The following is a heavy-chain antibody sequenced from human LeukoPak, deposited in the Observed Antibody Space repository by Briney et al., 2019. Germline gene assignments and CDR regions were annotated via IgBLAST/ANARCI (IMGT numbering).Heavy chain of an antibody. D-gene: IGHD4-23*01. Sequence: PGGSLRLSCAASGFIFKDYWMIWVRQAPGKGLEWVANIKQDGSEKYYVDSVKGRFTISRDNAKNSLYLQMNTLRAEDTAMYYCARGRPHGNDYWGQGTLVTVSS. CDR3: ARGRPHGNDY. J-gene: IGHJ4*02. CDR2: IKQDGSEK. CDR1: GFIFKDYW. V-gene: IGHV3-7*03.